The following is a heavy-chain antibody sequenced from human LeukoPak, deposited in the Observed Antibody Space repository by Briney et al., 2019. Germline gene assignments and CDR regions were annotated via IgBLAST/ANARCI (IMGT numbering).Heavy chain of an antibody. D-gene: IGHD5-24*01. CDR1: GGTFSSYA. CDR3: ARGPQKLENAFDI. V-gene: IGHV1-69*13. CDR2: IIPIFGTA. J-gene: IGHJ3*02. Sequence: ASVKVSCKASGGTFSSYAISWVRQAPGQGLEWMGGIIPIFGTANYAQEFQGRVTITADESTSTAYMELSSLRSEDTAVYYCARGPQKLENAFDIWGQGTMVTVSS.